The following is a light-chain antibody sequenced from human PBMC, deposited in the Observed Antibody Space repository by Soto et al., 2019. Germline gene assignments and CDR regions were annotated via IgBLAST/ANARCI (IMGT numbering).Light chain of an antibody. CDR2: GAS. Sequence: EIVMTQSPVTLSCSPGERATLSCRASQRVSGTLAWYQQKPGQAPRLLIYGASTRATGIPARFSGSGSGTEFTLTISSLQSEDFAVYYCQQYNKWPLTFGGGTKVEIK. V-gene: IGKV3-15*01. CDR1: QRVSGT. J-gene: IGKJ4*01. CDR3: QQYNKWPLT.